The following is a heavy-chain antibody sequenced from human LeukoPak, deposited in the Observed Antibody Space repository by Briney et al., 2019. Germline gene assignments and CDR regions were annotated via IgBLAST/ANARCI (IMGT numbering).Heavy chain of an antibody. D-gene: IGHD3-9*01. CDR2: ITTKGGSS. CDR1: GFTFSSYD. V-gene: IGHV3-64*01. CDR3: VRNDRLTGYDY. J-gene: IGHJ4*02. Sequence: GGSLRLSCAASGFTFSSYDMQWVRQDPGKGLEYGSAITTKGGSSYYGNSVEGRFTISRDNSKNKLYLQMGSLRAEDMAVYYCVRNDRLTGYDYWGQGTLVTVSS.